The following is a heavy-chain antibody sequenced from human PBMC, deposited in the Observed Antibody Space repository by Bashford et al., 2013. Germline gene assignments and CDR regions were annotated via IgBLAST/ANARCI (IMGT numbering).Heavy chain of an antibody. V-gene: IGHV3-53*01. CDR3: ARDGGSYNRFDF. CDR1: GFSVVSNY. D-gene: IGHD1-1*01. J-gene: IGHJ4*02. CDR2: VRTGGLT. Sequence: GGSLRLSCAASGFSVVSNYMSWVRQAPGKGLEWVSVVRTGGLTYYADSVKGRFTISRDNSKNTLYLQMNSLRPDDTAVYYCARDGGSYNRFDFWGQGTLVTVSS.